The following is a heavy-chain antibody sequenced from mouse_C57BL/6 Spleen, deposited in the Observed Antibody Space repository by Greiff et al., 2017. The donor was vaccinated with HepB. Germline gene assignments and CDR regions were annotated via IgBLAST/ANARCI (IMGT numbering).Heavy chain of an antibody. CDR1: GYAFSSSW. Sequence: QVQLKESGPELVKPGASVKFSCKASGYAFSSSWMNWVKQRPGKGLEWIGRIYPGDGDTNYNGKFKGKATLTADKSSSTAYMQLSSLTSEDSAVYFGARGGYGSSYAMDYWGQGTSVTVSS. J-gene: IGHJ4*01. CDR3: ARGGYGSSYAMDY. V-gene: IGHV1-82*01. CDR2: IYPGDGDT. D-gene: IGHD1-1*01.